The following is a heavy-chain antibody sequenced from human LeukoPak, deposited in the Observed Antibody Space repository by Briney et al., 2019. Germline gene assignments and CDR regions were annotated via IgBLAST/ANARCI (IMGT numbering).Heavy chain of an antibody. CDR3: ASAYYYDSSGYYYGAVTDAFDI. D-gene: IGHD3-22*01. CDR1: GGSISSSSYY. Sequence: PSETLSLTCTVSGGSISSSSYYWGWIRQPPGKGLEWIGEINHSGSTNYNPSLKSRVTISVDTSKNQFSLKLSSVTAADTTVYYCASAYYYDSSGYYYGAVTDAFDIWGQGTMVTVSS. V-gene: IGHV4-39*07. CDR2: INHSGST. J-gene: IGHJ3*02.